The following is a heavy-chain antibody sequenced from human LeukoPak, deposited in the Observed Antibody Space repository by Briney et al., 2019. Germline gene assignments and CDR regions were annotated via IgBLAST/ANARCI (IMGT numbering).Heavy chain of an antibody. CDR3: ARASITIFGVVIMGNYGMDV. CDR2: INPNSGGT. J-gene: IGHJ6*02. Sequence: ASVKVSCKASGYTFTGYYMHWVRQAPGQGLEWMGWINPNSGGTNYAQKFQGRVTITADKSTSTAYMELSSLRSEDTAVYYCARASITIFGVVIMGNYGMDVWGQGTTVTVSS. D-gene: IGHD3-3*01. V-gene: IGHV1-2*02. CDR1: GYTFTGYY.